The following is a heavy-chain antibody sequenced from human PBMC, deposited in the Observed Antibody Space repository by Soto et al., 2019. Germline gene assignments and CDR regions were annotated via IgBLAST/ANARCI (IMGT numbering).Heavy chain of an antibody. Sequence: SETLSLTCTVSRGSIRSQYWSWIRQPPGKGLEWIGYIYYSGSTNYNPSLKSRVTISVDTSKNQFSLKLSSVTAADTAVYYCARVWGGAFDIWGQGTMVTVSS. CDR3: ARVWGGAFDI. V-gene: IGHV4-59*11. CDR1: RGSIRSQY. D-gene: IGHD3-10*01. CDR2: IYYSGST. J-gene: IGHJ3*02.